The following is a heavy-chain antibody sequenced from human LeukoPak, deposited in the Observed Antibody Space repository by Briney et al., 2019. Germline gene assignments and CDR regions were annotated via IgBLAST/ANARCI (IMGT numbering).Heavy chain of an antibody. CDR1: GVSITSGTYY. Sequence: SQTLSLTCTVSGVSITSGTYYWTWIRQPAGKGLEWIGRIYSTGRVNYNPSLKSRVTMLLDTSKNHISLKLTSVTAADTAIYFCARASETAMITLWGQGTLVTVSS. CDR3: ARASETAMITL. CDR2: IYSTGRV. J-gene: IGHJ4*02. V-gene: IGHV4-61*02. D-gene: IGHD5-18*01.